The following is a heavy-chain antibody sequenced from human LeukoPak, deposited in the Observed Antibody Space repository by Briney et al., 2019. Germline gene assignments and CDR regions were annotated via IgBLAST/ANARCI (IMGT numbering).Heavy chain of an antibody. CDR3: ARDYYDSSGYLGAFDI. CDR1: GGSISSGGYS. V-gene: IGHV4-30-4*07. J-gene: IGHJ3*02. CDR2: IYYSGST. Sequence: KPSETLSLTCAVSGGSISSGGYSWSWIRQPPGKELESIGYIYYSGSTYYNPSLKSRVTISVDTSKNQFSLKLSSVTAADTAVYYCARDYYDSSGYLGAFDIWGQGTMVTVSS. D-gene: IGHD3-22*01.